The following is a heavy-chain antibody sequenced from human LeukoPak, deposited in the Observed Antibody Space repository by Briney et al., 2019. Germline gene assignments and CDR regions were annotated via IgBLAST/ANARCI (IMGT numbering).Heavy chain of an antibody. CDR3: AREMATVTAGRLYWTDY. CDR2: IHYSGHT. V-gene: IGHV4-59*01. J-gene: IGHJ4*02. CDR1: GGSISTAY. D-gene: IGHD5-24*01. Sequence: SSETLSLTCTVSGGSISTAYWSWIRQPPGKGLEYIAFIHYSGHTNYNPSLKSRVTISVDTSKNQFSLKLSSVTAADTAVYYCAREMATVTAGRLYWTDYWGQGTLVTVSS.